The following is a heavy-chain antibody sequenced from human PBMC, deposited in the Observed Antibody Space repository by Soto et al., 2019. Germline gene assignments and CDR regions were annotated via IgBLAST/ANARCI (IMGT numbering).Heavy chain of an antibody. CDR2: ISGSGGST. V-gene: IGHV3-23*01. CDR1: GFTFSSYA. D-gene: IGHD2-2*01. J-gene: IGHJ6*02. CDR3: ARDRVGYCSSTSCSNYYGMDV. Sequence: GGSLRLSCAASGFTFSSYAMSWVRQAPGKGLEWVSAISGSGGSTYYADSVKGRFTISRDNSKNTLYLQMNSLRAEDTAVYYCARDRVGYCSSTSCSNYYGMDVWGQGTKVTVSS.